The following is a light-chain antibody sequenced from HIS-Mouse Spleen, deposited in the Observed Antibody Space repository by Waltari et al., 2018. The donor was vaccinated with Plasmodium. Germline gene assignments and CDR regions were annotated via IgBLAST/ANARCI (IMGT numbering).Light chain of an antibody. Sequence: EIVMTQSPATLSVSPGERATLSCRASQSVSSNLAWYQQKPGQAPRLLIHGASTRATGIPARVRGNGSGTEFTLTISSLQSEDFAVYYCQQYNNWSFTFGPGTKVDIK. V-gene: IGKV3-15*01. CDR1: QSVSSN. J-gene: IGKJ3*01. CDR3: QQYNNWSFT. CDR2: GAS.